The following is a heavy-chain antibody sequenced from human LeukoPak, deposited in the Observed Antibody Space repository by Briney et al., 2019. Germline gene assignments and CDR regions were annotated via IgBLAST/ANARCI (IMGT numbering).Heavy chain of an antibody. Sequence: GGSLRLSCAACGFTFSNCAMQWVRQAPGRRLEFVSAIGRDGSGPYYADSVKGIFTLSRDNSKNTLYLQMGSLRPEDMAVYYCRFVVATSDRDYWGQGTLVTVSS. CDR2: IGRDGSGP. J-gene: IGHJ4*02. CDR1: GFTFSNCA. D-gene: IGHD1/OR15-1a*01. CDR3: RFVVATSDRDY. V-gene: IGHV3-64*02.